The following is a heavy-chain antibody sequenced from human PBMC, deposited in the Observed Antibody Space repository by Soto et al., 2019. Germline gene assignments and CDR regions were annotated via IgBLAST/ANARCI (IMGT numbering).Heavy chain of an antibody. CDR3: ARPLPPFSSWDYYFDY. V-gene: IGHV3-21*01. CDR2: ISSSSYI. J-gene: IGHJ4*02. CDR1: GFTFGSYS. Sequence: GGSLRLSCAASGFTFGSYSMNWVRQAPGKGLEWVSSISSSSYIYYADSVKGRFTISRDNAKNSLYLQMNSLRAEDTAVYYCARPLPPFSSWDYYFDYWGQGTLVTVSS. D-gene: IGHD6-13*01.